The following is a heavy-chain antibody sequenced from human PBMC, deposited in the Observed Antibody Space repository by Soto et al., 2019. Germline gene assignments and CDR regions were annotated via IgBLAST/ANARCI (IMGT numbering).Heavy chain of an antibody. CDR1: GGTFSSYA. CDR3: ASLDYYDSSGS. V-gene: IGHV1-69*06. D-gene: IGHD3-22*01. Sequence: RASVKVSCKASGGTFSSYAISWVRQAPGQGLEWMGGIIPIFGTANYAQKFQGRVTITADKSTSTAYMELSSLRSEDTAVYYCASLDYYDSSGSWGQGTLVTVSS. CDR2: IIPIFGTA. J-gene: IGHJ5*02.